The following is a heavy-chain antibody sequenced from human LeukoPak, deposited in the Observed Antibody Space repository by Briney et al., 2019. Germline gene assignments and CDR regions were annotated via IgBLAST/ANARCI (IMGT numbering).Heavy chain of an antibody. CDR1: SGSISSYY. CDR2: IYYSGST. V-gene: IGHV4-59*01. CDR3: ARGGRWDSFDY. D-gene: IGHD1-26*01. Sequence: SETLSLTCTVSSGSISSYYWSWIRQPPGKGLEWIGYIYYSGSTNYNPSLKSRVTISVDTSKNQFSLKLSSVTAADTAVYYCARGGRWDSFDYWGQGTLVTVSS. J-gene: IGHJ4*02.